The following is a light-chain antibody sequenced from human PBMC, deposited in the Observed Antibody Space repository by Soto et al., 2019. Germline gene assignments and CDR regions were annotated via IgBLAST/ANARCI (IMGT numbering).Light chain of an antibody. V-gene: IGKV3-11*01. Sequence: EIVLTQSPATLSLSPGERATLSCRASQSVSSYLAWYQQKPGQAPRLLIYDASNRATGIPARFSGSGSGTDFPLTISSLEPDDFAVYYCEQRSTWPPMYTFGQGTKLEIK. CDR2: DAS. J-gene: IGKJ2*01. CDR3: EQRSTWPPMYT. CDR1: QSVSSY.